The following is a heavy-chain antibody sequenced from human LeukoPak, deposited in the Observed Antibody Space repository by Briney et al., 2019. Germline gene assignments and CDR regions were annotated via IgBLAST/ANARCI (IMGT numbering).Heavy chain of an antibody. D-gene: IGHD5-18*01. J-gene: IGHJ4*02. CDR2: ISGRGDYT. CDR1: GFTFTNYA. Sequence: GGSLRLSCAASGFTFTNYAMNWVRQAPGKGLHWVSTISGRGDYTYYADSVKGRFTISRDNSKNTLYLQMNSLRAEDTAVYYCAKGYTYGSDWGQGTLVTVSS. V-gene: IGHV3-23*01. CDR3: AKGYTYGSD.